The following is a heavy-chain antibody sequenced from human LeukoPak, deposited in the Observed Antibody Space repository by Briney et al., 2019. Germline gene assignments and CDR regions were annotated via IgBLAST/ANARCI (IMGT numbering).Heavy chain of an antibody. CDR2: INHSGST. CDR3: AVEAPYGSGSFSPARFDP. J-gene: IGHJ5*02. CDR1: GGSFSGYY. D-gene: IGHD3-10*01. Sequence: SETLSLTCAVYGGSFSGYYWSWIRQPPGKGLEWIGEINHSGSTNYNPSLKSRVTISVDTSKNQFSLKLSSVTAADTAVYYCAVEAPYGSGSFSPARFDPWGQGTLVTVSS. V-gene: IGHV4-34*01.